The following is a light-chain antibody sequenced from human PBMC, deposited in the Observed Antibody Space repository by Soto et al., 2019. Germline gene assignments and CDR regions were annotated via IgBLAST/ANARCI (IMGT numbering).Light chain of an antibody. J-gene: IGKJ2*01. CDR2: GTS. CDR1: QSVSSSY. V-gene: IGKV3-20*01. CDR3: QQYGSSSYT. Sequence: EIVLMQSPGPLSLSPGERATLSCRASQSVSSSYLAWYQQKPGQAPRLLIYGTSNRATGIPDRFSGSGSGTDFTLTISRLEPEDFGVYYCQQYGSSSYTFGQGTKLEIK.